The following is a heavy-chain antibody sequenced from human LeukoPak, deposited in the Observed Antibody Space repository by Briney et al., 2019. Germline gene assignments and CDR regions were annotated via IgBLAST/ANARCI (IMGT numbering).Heavy chain of an antibody. CDR2: ISTTVTNT. V-gene: IGHV3-23*01. J-gene: IGHJ5*02. Sequence: PGGSLRLSCAASGFTFSTSAMTWVRQAPGKGLEWVSSISTTVTNTYYADSVKGRFTISRDNSNNTVYLQMTSLTAEDTALYYCTKRAEFGGFDPWGQGTLVTVSS. CDR1: GFTFSTSA. CDR3: TKRAEFGGFDP. D-gene: IGHD3-10*01.